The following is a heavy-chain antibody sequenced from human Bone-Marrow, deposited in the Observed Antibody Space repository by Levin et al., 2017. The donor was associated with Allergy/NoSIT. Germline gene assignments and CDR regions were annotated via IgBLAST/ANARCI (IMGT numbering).Heavy chain of an antibody. J-gene: IGHJ6*02. CDR2: IYYSGST. CDR1: GGSISSYY. D-gene: IGHD5-18*01. Sequence: SETLSLTCTVSGGSISSYYWSWIRQPPGKGLEWIGYIYYSGSTNYNPSLKSRVTISVDTSKNQFSLKLSSVTAADTAVYYCARDRGESGGYSYGTYYYYGMDVWGQGTTVTVSS. CDR3: ARDRGESGGYSYGTYYYYGMDV. V-gene: IGHV4-59*01.